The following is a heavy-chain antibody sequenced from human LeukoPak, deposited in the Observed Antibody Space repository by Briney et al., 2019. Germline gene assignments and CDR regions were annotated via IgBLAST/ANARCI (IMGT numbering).Heavy chain of an antibody. V-gene: IGHV1-46*01. Sequence: ASVKVSCKASGYTFTSYYMHWVRQAPGQGLEWMGIINPSGGSTSYAQKFQGRVTMTRDMSTSTVYMELSSLRSEDTAVYYCARSASYYDFWSGYYSYYYYYMDVWGKGTTVTVSS. CDR1: GYTFTSYY. D-gene: IGHD3-3*01. CDR3: ARSASYYDFWSGYYSYYYYYMDV. J-gene: IGHJ6*03. CDR2: INPSGGST.